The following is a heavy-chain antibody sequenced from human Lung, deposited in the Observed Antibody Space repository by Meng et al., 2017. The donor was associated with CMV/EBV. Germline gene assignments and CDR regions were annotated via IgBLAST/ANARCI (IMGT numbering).Heavy chain of an antibody. V-gene: IGHV3-21*01. J-gene: IGHJ6*02. CDR3: TRDVSPRSSAYFAIYYFYALDV. D-gene: IGHD2-21*01. CDR2: ISNSGAYI. Sequence: ESXKISXAASGFTFSSYSMNWVRQAPGKGLEWVSSISNSGAYIYYADSVKGRFSISRDNAQNSLYLHMNSLRAEDTAVYYCTRDVSPRSSAYFAIYYFYALDVWGQGTAVTVSS. CDR1: GFTFSSYS.